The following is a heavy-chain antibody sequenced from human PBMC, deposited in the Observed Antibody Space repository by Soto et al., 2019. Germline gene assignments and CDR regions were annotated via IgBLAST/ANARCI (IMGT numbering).Heavy chain of an antibody. D-gene: IGHD6-13*01. Sequence: GGSLRLSCAASGSTFSSYWVSWVRQAPGKGLEWVANIKQDGSEEYYVDSVKGRFTLSRDNAKNSLYLQMKSLRAEETAVYYSEREPYSSSEFDHGGQGTLDTVSS. J-gene: IGHJ4*02. V-gene: IGHV3-7*01. CDR2: IKQDGSEE. CDR3: EREPYSSSEFDH. CDR1: GSTFSSYW.